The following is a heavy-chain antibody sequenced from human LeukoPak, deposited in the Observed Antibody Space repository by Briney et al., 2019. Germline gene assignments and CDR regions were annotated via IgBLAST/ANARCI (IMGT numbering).Heavy chain of an antibody. CDR2: IYTSGST. CDR1: GGSISSYY. J-gene: IGHJ4*02. V-gene: IGHV4-4*07. D-gene: IGHD2-2*01. CDR3: ARVQNSVVVPAAADY. Sequence: SETLSLTCTVSGGSISSYYWSWIRQPAGKGLEWIGRIYTSGSTNYNPSLKSRVTMSVDTSKNQFSLKLSSVTAADTAVYYRARVQNSVVVPAAADYWGQGTLVTVSS.